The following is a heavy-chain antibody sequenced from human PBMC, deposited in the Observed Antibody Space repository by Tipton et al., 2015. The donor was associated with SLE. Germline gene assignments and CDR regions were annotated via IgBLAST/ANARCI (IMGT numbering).Heavy chain of an antibody. Sequence: TLSLTCNVSGGSINSSTSFWAWIRQPPGKGLEWIASISSSGSTDHNPSLRSRGSISLDTSKNQFSLRLTSATAADTAVYYCARRGRSAWFPGVWGQGTLVTVSS. CDR3: ARRGRSAWFPGV. J-gene: IGHJ4*02. CDR1: GGSINSSTSF. D-gene: IGHD3-10*01. CDR2: ISSSGST. V-gene: IGHV4-39*07.